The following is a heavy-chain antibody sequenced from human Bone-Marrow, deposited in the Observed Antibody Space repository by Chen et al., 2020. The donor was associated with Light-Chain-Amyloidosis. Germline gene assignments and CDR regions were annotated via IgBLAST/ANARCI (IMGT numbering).Heavy chain of an antibody. D-gene: IGHD4-17*01. Sequence: EVQLVETGGRLIQPGGSLRLSCAASGFTVSSNYMSWVRQAPWKGLEWVAVIYNSGKPYYTDSVKGRFTVSRDNSKNTLYLQMNSLRAEDTAVYYCARDTLYGDRLDHWGQGTLVTVSA. CDR1: GFTVSSNY. V-gene: IGHV3-53*02. CDR3: ARDTLYGDRLDH. CDR2: IYNSGKP. J-gene: IGHJ4*02.